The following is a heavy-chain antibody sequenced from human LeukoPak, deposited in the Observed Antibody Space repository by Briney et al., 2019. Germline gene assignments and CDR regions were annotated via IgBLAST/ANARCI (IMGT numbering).Heavy chain of an antibody. D-gene: IGHD1-14*01. CDR3: AREVMDNLRFDY. CDR2: INPSGGDT. V-gene: IGHV1-46*01. J-gene: IGHJ4*02. Sequence: ASVKVSCKASGYTFTSYYMHWVRQAPGQGLEWMGVINPSGGDTSYAQKFQGRLTMTRDTSTNTVYMELTSLRSEDTAVYYCAREVMDNLRFDYWGQGTLVTVSS. CDR1: GYTFTSYY.